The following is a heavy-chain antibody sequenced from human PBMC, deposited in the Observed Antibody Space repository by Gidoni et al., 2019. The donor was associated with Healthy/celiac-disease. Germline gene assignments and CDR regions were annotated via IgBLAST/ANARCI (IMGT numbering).Heavy chain of an antibody. D-gene: IGHD3-10*01. J-gene: IGHJ4*02. V-gene: IGHV3-9*01. CDR1: GFPFDDYA. CDR2: ISWNSGSI. CDR3: AKEGGRFGELFGFDY. Sequence: EVQLVESGGGLVQPGRSLRLSCAASGFPFDDYAMHWVRQAPGKGLEWVAGISWNSGSIGYADSVKGRFTISRDNAKNSLYLQMNSLRAEDTALYYCAKEGGRFGELFGFDYWGQGTLVTVSS.